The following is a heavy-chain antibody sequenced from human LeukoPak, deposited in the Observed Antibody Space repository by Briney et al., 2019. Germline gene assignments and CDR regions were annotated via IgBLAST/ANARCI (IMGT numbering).Heavy chain of an antibody. CDR2: ISHSGST. Sequence: SETLSRTCTVSGGSIISSFYYWGWVRQPPGKGLEWIGSISHSGSTYYNPSLKSRVTISLDTSKNQFSLKLSSVAAADTAVFFCARDPAPYYYHGSGYYFDNWGQGTLVTVSS. J-gene: IGHJ4*02. CDR3: ARDPAPYYYHGSGYYFDN. CDR1: GGSIISSFYY. V-gene: IGHV4-39*07. D-gene: IGHD3-22*01.